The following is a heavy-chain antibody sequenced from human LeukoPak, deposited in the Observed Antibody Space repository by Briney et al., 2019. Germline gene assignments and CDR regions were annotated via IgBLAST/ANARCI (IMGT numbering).Heavy chain of an antibody. CDR1: GGSISSYY. CDR2: IYYSGST. J-gene: IGHJ3*02. V-gene: IGHV4-59*08. D-gene: IGHD6-13*01. Sequence: TSETLSLTCTVSGGSISSYYWSWIRQPPGKGLEWIGYIYYSGSTNYNPSLKSRVTISVDTSKNQFSLKLSSVTAADTAVYYCARVAYSSRSSDAFDIWGQGTMVTVSS. CDR3: ARVAYSSRSSDAFDI.